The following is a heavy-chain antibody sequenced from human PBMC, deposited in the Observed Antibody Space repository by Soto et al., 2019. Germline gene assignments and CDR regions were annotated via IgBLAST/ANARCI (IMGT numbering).Heavy chain of an antibody. D-gene: IGHD2-15*01. J-gene: IGHJ4*02. CDR2: IYYSGST. CDR3: ARLGGFAGYCRGGSCPRGGMVNS. CDR1: GGSISSSSYY. Sequence: PSETLSLTCTVSGGSISSSSYYWGWIRQPPGKGLEWIGSIYYSGSTYYNPSLKSRVTISVDTSKNQFSLKLSSVTAADTAVYYCARLGGFAGYCRGGSCPRGGMVNSWAQEPLVTVSS. V-gene: IGHV4-39*01.